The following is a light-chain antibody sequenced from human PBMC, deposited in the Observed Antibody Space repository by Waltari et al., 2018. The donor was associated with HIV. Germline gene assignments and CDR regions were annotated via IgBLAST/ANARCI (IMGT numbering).Light chain of an antibody. CDR2: GAS. CDR1: QSVGSSY. CDR3: QQYGSSRST. J-gene: IGKJ5*01. Sequence: EIVLPQSPGTLSLSPGERATLACRASQSVGSSYLAWYQQKPGQAPRLLIYGASSRATGIPDRFSGSGSGTDFTLTISGLEPEDFAVYYCQQYGSSRSTFGQGTRLEIK. V-gene: IGKV3-20*01.